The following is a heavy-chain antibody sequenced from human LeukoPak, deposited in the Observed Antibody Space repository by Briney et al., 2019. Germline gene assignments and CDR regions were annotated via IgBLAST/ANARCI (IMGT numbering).Heavy chain of an antibody. CDR3: ASSTIFGVVANWFDP. J-gene: IGHJ5*02. Sequence: ASLKVSCKPSGYTFTGYYMRWVRQAPGQELEWMGWINPNSGDTNYAQKFQGRVTMTRDTSISTAYMELSTLRSDDTAVYYCASSTIFGVVANWFDPWGQGTLVTVSS. CDR1: GYTFTGYY. D-gene: IGHD3-3*01. V-gene: IGHV1-2*02. CDR2: INPNSGDT.